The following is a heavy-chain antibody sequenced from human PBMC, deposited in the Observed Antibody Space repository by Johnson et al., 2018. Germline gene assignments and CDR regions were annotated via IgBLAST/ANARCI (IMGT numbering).Heavy chain of an antibody. J-gene: IGHJ3*01. CDR3: ARFTGGDWVGTFDV. Sequence: QVQLQESGGGVVQPGRSLRLSCVASGFTFSRHGMHWIRQAPGNGLEGVAVIWYAGRKEYYVESVKGRFTIYRDNSKTTLHLQMNSLRDEDTAIFYCARFTGGDWVGTFDVWGQGTMVTVSS. CDR2: IWYAGRKE. CDR1: GFTFSRHG. V-gene: IGHV3-33*01. D-gene: IGHD2-21*02.